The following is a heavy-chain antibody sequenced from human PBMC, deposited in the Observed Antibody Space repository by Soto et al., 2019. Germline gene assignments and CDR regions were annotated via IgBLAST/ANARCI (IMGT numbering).Heavy chain of an antibody. CDR3: ARSCSTSSCHIYYYAMDV. V-gene: IGHV1-69*06. D-gene: IGHD2-2*01. CDR1: GDTFSTSA. Sequence: QVQLVQSGAEVKKPGSSVKVSCKASGDTFSTSAISWVRQAPGQGLLWMAGIIPIFGTANYAQKFQGRVTVTAHRSTSTAYLEVSNLRSEDTAMYYCARSCSTSSCHIYYYAMDVWGQGTAVTVSS. J-gene: IGHJ6*02. CDR2: IIPIFGTA.